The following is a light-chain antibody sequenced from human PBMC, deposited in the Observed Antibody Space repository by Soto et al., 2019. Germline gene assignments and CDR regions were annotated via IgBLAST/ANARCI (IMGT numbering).Light chain of an antibody. Sequence: QSALTQPASVSGSPGQSITISCTGTSTDVGGYNYVSWYQQHPGKAPKLIIYEVSNRPSGVSNHFSGSKSGNTASLVISGLQAEDEADYHCSSYTSSSALVVFGGGTQLTVL. CDR2: EVS. V-gene: IGLV2-14*01. CDR1: STDVGGYNY. J-gene: IGLJ2*01. CDR3: SSYTSSSALVV.